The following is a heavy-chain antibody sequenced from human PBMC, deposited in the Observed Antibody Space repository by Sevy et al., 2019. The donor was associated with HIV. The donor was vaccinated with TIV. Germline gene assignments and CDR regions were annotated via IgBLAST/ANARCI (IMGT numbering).Heavy chain of an antibody. J-gene: IGHJ6*02. CDR1: GFTFDDYT. V-gene: IGHV3-43*01. CDR2: ISWDGGST. CDR3: AKDTASPSMTGYYYYGMDV. Sequence: GGSLRLSCAASGFTFDDYTMHWVRQAPGKGLEWVSLISWDGGSTYYADSVKGRFTISRDNSKNSLDLQMNSLRTEDTALYYCAKDTASPSMTGYYYYGMDVWGQGTTVTVSS. D-gene: IGHD3-9*01.